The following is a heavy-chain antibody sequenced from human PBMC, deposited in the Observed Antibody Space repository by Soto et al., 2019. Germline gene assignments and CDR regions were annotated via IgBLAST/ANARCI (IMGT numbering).Heavy chain of an antibody. V-gene: IGHV3-30*18. CDR3: AKDQYYYDSSGYYYGIDY. CDR1: GFTFSSYG. Sequence: GGSLRLSCAASGFTFSSYGMHWVRQAPGKGLEWVAVISYDGSNKYYADSVKGRFTISRDNSKNTLYLQMNSLRAEDTAVYYCAKDQYYYDSSGYYYGIDYWGQGTLVTVSS. J-gene: IGHJ4*02. D-gene: IGHD3-22*01. CDR2: ISYDGSNK.